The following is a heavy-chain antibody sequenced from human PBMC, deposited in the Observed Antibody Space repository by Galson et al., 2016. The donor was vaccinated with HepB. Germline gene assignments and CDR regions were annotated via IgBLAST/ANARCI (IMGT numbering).Heavy chain of an antibody. CDR3: GRGRNWDGFDT. Sequence: SLRLSCAGSGFMFSDYWISWVRQAPGRGLEWVANIREDGSERYYVDSVKGRFSISRDNGDNSVYLQMNSLRVDDAAVYYCGRGRNWDGFDTWGQGTLVTVSS. V-gene: IGHV3-7*01. J-gene: IGHJ4*02. CDR1: GFMFSDYW. CDR2: IREDGSER. D-gene: IGHD1-1*01.